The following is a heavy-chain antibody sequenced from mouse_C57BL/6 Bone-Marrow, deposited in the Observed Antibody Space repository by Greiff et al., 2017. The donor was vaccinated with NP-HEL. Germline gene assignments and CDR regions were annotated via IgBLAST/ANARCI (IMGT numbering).Heavy chain of an antibody. CDR3: ARNTLYYGNPFDY. J-gene: IGHJ2*01. CDR1: GFTFSDYG. Sequence: EVKLVESGGGLVKPGGSLKLSCAASGFTFSDYGMHWVRQAPEKGLEWVAYISSGSSTIYYADTVKGRFTISRDNAKNTLFLQMTSLRSEDTAMYYCARNTLYYGNPFDYGGQGTTLTVSS. V-gene: IGHV5-17*01. CDR2: ISSGSSTI. D-gene: IGHD2-1*01.